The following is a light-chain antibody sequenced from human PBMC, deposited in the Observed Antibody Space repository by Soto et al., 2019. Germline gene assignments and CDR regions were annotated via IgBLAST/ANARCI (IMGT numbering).Light chain of an antibody. CDR1: QGISNY. Sequence: MTPSPSSLSASVGDRVTITCRASQGISNYLAWYQQKPGQAPRLVLYGASTRATGVPARFSGSGSGTEFTLTISSLQSEDFAVYYCQQYNSWPRTFGQGTKVDI. V-gene: IGKV3-15*01. CDR2: GAS. J-gene: IGKJ1*01. CDR3: QQYNSWPRT.